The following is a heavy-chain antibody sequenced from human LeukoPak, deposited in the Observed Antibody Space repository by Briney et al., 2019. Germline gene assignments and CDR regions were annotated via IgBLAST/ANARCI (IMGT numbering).Heavy chain of an antibody. J-gene: IGHJ4*02. CDR3: ARASAVNGDYSRVAFDY. D-gene: IGHD4-17*01. CDR1: GGSISSYY. CDR2: IYYSGST. Sequence: SETLSLTCTVSGGSISSYYWSWIRQPPGKGLEWIGYIYYSGSTNYNPSLKSRVTISVDTSKNQFSLKLSSVTAADTAVYYCARASAVNGDYSRVAFDYWGQGTLVTVSS. V-gene: IGHV4-59*01.